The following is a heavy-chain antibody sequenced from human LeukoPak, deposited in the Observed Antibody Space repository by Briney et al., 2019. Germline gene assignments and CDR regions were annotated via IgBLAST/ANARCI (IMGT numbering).Heavy chain of an antibody. D-gene: IGHD3-3*01. V-gene: IGHV3-30*18. CDR1: GFTFSSYG. CDR2: ISYDGSNK. CDR3: AKAGRTYDFWSGLPSHFDY. J-gene: IGHJ4*02. Sequence: PGGSLRLSCAASGFTFSSYGMHWVCQAPGKGLEWVAVISYDGSNKYYADSVKGRFTISRDNSKNTLYLQMNSLRAEDTAVYYCAKAGRTYDFWSGLPSHFDYWGQGTLVTVSS.